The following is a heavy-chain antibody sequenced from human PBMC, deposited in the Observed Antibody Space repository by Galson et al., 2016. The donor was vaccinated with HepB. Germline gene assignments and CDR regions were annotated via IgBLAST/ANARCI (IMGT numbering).Heavy chain of an antibody. Sequence: SVKVSCKASGYTFTHYGIAWVRQAPGQGFEWMGWISGNNGNTNYAQKIQDRVTMTIDTSTSTAPMELRSLKSDDTAVYYCVRDYWFDPWGQGTLVIVSS. J-gene: IGHJ5*02. V-gene: IGHV1-18*01. CDR3: VRDYWFDP. CDR2: ISGNNGNT. CDR1: GYTFTHYG.